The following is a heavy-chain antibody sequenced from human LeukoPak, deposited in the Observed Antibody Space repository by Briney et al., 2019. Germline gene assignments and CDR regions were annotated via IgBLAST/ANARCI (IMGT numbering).Heavy chain of an antibody. D-gene: IGHD1-7*01. CDR2: INTNTGNP. CDR3: ARTSFKLPDY. CDR1: GYTFTSYY. J-gene: IGHJ4*02. Sequence: ASVTVSCKASGYTFTSYYMLWVRPAPGQGLEWMGWINTNTGNPTYAQGFTGRFVFSVDTSVSTAYLQISSLKAEDTAVYYCARTSFKLPDYWGQGTLVTVSS. V-gene: IGHV7-4-1*02.